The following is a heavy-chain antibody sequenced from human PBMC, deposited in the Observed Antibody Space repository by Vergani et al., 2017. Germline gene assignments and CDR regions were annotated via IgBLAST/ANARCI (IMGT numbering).Heavy chain of an antibody. D-gene: IGHD6-13*01. Sequence: QVQLQESGPGHVKPSPTLSLTCTVSGGSISRGNHYWSWIRQPPGKGLEWIGYKHHSGSTYSNPSLRSRVTISVDTSTNEFILKLNSMTSADTAVDYCARTKGEIEAGGGDACDIWGQGTEVTVSS. CDR2: KHHSGST. CDR3: ARTKGEIEAGGGDACDI. J-gene: IGHJ3*02. CDR1: GGSISRGNHY. V-gene: IGHV4-30-4*01.